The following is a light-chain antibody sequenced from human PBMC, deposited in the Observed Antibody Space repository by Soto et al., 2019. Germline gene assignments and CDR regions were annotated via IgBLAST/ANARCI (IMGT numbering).Light chain of an antibody. J-gene: IGKJ4*01. CDR1: QSVGTN. CDR2: KTS. V-gene: IGKV3-15*01. CDR3: QQDANWTLT. Sequence: EVVMTQSPATVSVSPGERTSLSCRASQSVGTNLGWYQQKPGQAPRLLISKTSTSATGVPARFSGSVSGTEFTLTISSLQSEDIAVYYGQQDANWTLTFGGGTKVDSK.